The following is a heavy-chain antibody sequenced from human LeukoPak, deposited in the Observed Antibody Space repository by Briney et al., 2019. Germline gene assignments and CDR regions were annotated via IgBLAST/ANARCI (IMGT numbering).Heavy chain of an antibody. V-gene: IGHV5-51*01. D-gene: IGHD3-16*01. CDR3: ARPSFRAFDI. Sequence: GESLQISCKGSGYSFSTYWIGWVRQLPGKGLEWMGIIYPGDSDTRYSPSFQGQVIISVDKSISTAYLQWSSLKASDTAIYYGARPSFRAFDIWGQRTMVTVSS. CDR1: GYSFSTYW. CDR2: IYPGDSDT. J-gene: IGHJ3*02.